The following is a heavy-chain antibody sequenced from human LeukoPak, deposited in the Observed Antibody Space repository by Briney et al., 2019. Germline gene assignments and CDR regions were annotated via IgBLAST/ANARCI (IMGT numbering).Heavy chain of an antibody. CDR3: ARDDARDFWSRYYFVY. D-gene: IGHD3-3*01. Sequence: GGSLRLSCAASGFTFSSYAMHWVRQAPGKGLEWVAVISYDGSDKYYADSVKGRFTISRDNSKNTLYLQLNSLGGEDTAVYYCARDDARDFWSRYYFVYWGQGTLVNVSS. CDR2: ISYDGSDK. V-gene: IGHV3-30-3*01. J-gene: IGHJ4*02. CDR1: GFTFSSYA.